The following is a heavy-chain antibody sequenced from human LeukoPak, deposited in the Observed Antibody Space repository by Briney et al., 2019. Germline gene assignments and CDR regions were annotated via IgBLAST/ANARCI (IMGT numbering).Heavy chain of an antibody. CDR3: ARPYYYDSSGYHALGY. V-gene: IGHV5-51*01. CDR2: IYPGDSDP. Sequence: GESLKISCKGSGYTFTTYWIGWVRQMPGKGLEWMGIIYPGDSDPRYSPSFQGQVTISADKSISTAYLQWSSLKASDTAMYYCARPYYYDSSGYHALGYWGQGTLVTVSS. D-gene: IGHD3-22*01. CDR1: GYTFTTYW. J-gene: IGHJ4*02.